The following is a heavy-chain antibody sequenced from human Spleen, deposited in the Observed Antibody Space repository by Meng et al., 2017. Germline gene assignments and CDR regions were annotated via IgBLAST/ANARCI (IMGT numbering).Heavy chain of an antibody. CDR2: IRSKPYGGTT. D-gene: IGHD2-2*01. CDR1: GFTFSTYS. J-gene: IGHJ4*02. CDR3: TRARADYCSSPSCYAPVPDY. Sequence: GESLKISCAASGFTFSTYSMSWVRQAPGKGLEWVAFIRSKPYGGTTDYAASVKGRFTISRDDSKSIAYLQMNTLKTEDTAVYYCTRARADYCSSPSCYAPVPDYWGQGTLVTVSS. V-gene: IGHV3-49*02.